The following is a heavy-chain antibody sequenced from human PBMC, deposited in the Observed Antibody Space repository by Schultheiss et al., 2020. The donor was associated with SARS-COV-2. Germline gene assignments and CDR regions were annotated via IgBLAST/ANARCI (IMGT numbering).Heavy chain of an antibody. CDR3: AKVKGAYCGGECPGLRDAFDI. CDR2: ISGSGGST. CDR1: GFTFSSYA. Sequence: GGSLRLSCAASGFTFSSYAMSWVRQAPGKGLEWVSAISGSGGSTYYADSVKGRFTISRDNSKNTLYLQMNSLRAEDTAVYYCAKVKGAYCGGECPGLRDAFDIWGQGTMVTVSS. D-gene: IGHD2-21*01. J-gene: IGHJ3*02. V-gene: IGHV3-23*01.